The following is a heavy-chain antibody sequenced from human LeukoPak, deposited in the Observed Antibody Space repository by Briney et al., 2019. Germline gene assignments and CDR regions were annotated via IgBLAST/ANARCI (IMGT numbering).Heavy chain of an antibody. CDR2: LSGSGGST. Sequence: GGSLRLSCVASGFNLRSYAVSWVRQAPGKGLQWVSGLSGSGGSTYYADSVKGRFTISRDNSKNTLHLQMNSLRAEDTAVYYCAKGYSSAWYFFDYWGQGTLVTVSS. CDR3: AKGYSSAWYFFDY. V-gene: IGHV3-23*01. D-gene: IGHD6-19*01. CDR1: GFNLRSYA. J-gene: IGHJ4*02.